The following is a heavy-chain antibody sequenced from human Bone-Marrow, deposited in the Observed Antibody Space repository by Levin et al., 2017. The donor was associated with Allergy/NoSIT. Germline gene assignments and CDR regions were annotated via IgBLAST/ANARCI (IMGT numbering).Heavy chain of an antibody. CDR1: GGSIRSYY. J-gene: IGHJ6*02. CDR2: IYYTGTT. CDR3: ARHGGGGAAGYYNGMDV. V-gene: IGHV4-59*08. D-gene: IGHD6-25*01. Sequence: SETLSLTCTVSGGSIRSYYWSWIRQSPGKGLEWLGYIYYTGTTNYIPSLLSRVTISVDTSKNQFSLQLSSVTAADTAAYYCARHGGGGAAGYYNGMDVWGQGTTVTVSS.